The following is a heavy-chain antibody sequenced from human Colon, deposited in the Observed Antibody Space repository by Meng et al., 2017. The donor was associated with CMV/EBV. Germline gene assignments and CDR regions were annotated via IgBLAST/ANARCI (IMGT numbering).Heavy chain of an antibody. CDR1: GFTFSSYE. CDR2: VYYSGSA. D-gene: IGHD1-1*01. CDR3: ARGLGHASNNSHDY. J-gene: IGHJ4*02. Sequence: ESLKISCVGSGFTFSSYEMNWVRQPPGKGLEWMGHVYYSGSATYSPSLRSRVSMSLDMSKNQFSLKLRSVTAADTAMYFCARGLGHASNNSHDYWGQGTLVTVSS. V-gene: IGHV4-59*01.